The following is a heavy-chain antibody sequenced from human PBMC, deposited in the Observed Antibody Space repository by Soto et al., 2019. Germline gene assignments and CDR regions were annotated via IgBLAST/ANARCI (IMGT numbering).Heavy chain of an antibody. V-gene: IGHV1-18*01. CDR3: ARDREYHWNYNWFDP. Sequence: QVLLVQSGAEVKKPGASVKVSCKASGYTFTSYGISWVRQAPGQGLEWMGWISAYNGNTNFAQKLQGRVTMTTETSTSTAYMELRSLRSDDTAVYYCARDREYHWNYNWFDPWGQGTLVTVSS. CDR2: ISAYNGNT. CDR1: GYTFTSYG. J-gene: IGHJ5*02. D-gene: IGHD1-7*01.